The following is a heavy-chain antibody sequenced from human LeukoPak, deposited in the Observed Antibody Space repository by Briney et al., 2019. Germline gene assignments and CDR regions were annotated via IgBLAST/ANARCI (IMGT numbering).Heavy chain of an antibody. CDR1: GFTFSTYA. D-gene: IGHD1-26*01. V-gene: IGHV3-23*01. CDR2: IGSNGVNT. CDR3: VRAYTTSGTYSEP. J-gene: IGHJ4*02. Sequence: PGESLRLSCTASGFTFSTYAMGWTRQAPGKGLEWVSGIGSNGVNTYYADSAKGRFTISRDNSKNTVYLQMNSLRAEDTALYYCVRAYTTSGTYSEPWGQGTLVTVSS.